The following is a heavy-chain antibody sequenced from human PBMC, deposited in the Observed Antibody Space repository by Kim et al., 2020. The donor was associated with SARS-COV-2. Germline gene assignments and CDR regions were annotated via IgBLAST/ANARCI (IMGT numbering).Heavy chain of an antibody. CDR1: GFAFPRHG. J-gene: IGHJ3*02. V-gene: IGHV3-33*06. Sequence: GGSLRLSCAASGFAFPRHGMHWVRQAPGKGLEWVAIIWSAEINTYYADSVRGRFTISRDNSRNTLYLQMNNLRAEDTAVYYCAKDQDSGYDHAFDIWGQGTMVTVSS. CDR2: IWSAEINT. D-gene: IGHD5-12*01. CDR3: AKDQDSGYDHAFDI.